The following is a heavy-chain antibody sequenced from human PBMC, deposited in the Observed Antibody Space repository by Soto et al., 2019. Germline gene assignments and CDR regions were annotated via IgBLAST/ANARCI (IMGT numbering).Heavy chain of an antibody. D-gene: IGHD3-22*01. J-gene: IGHJ5*02. CDR3: PKDPYTTMIVARFDP. Sequence: GSLRLSCAASGFTFSNAWINWVRQAPGKGLEWVGRIKSKTDGGTTDFAAPVKGRFAISRDDSKDMVYLQMNSLKTEDTGIYSCPKDPYTTMIVARFDPGAHGTLAPVPS. V-gene: IGHV3-15*07. CDR1: GFTFSNAW. CDR2: IKSKTDGGTT.